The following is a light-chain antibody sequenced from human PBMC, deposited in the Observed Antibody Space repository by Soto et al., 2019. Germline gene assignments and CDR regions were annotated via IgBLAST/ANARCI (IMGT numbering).Light chain of an antibody. V-gene: IGKV1-5*01. CDR2: DAS. J-gene: IGKJ1*01. CDR1: QTISNW. CDR3: QQYKSYSQRT. Sequence: DVQMTQSPSTLSASVGDRFTITCRASQTISNWLAWYQQRPGKAPQLLISDASRLESGVPSRFSGSGSGTEFTLTISSLQPDDSATYYCQQYKSYSQRTFDQGTKVDIK.